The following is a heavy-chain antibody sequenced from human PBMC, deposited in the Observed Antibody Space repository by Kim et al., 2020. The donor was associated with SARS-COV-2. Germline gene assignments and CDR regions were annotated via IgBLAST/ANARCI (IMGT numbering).Heavy chain of an antibody. Sequence: GGSLRLSCSASGFTFSSYAMHWVRQAPGKGLEYVSAISSNGGSTYYADSVKGRFTISRDNSKNTLYLQMSSLRAEDTAVYYCVKSGIAVAAIDAFDIWGQGTMVTVSS. CDR2: ISSNGGST. D-gene: IGHD6-19*01. CDR3: VKSGIAVAAIDAFDI. V-gene: IGHV3-64D*09. J-gene: IGHJ3*02. CDR1: GFTFSSYA.